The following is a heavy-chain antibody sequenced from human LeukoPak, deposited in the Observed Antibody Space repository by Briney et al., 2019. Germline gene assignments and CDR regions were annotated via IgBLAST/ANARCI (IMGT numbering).Heavy chain of an antibody. CDR3: ARDTTRWSNWFDP. Sequence: GGSLRLSCAASGFTFSSYSMNWVRQAPGKGLEWVSSISSSSSYIYYADSVKGRFTISRDNAKNSLYLQMNSLRAEDTAVYYCARDTTRWSNWFDPWGQGTLVTVSS. J-gene: IGHJ5*02. D-gene: IGHD2-15*01. CDR1: GFTFSSYS. V-gene: IGHV3-21*01. CDR2: ISSSSSYI.